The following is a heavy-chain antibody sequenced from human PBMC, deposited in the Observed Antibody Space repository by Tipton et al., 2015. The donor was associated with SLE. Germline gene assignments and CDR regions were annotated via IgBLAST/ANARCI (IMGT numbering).Heavy chain of an antibody. J-gene: IGHJ2*01. D-gene: IGHD4-11*01. V-gene: IGHV4-38-2*02. CDR2: IYHRGTT. Sequence: TLSLTCAVSGYSISSDYSWGWIRQPPGNGLEWIGNIYHRGTTYYNPSLKSRVTISEDTSRNQFSLKLSSVSAADTAVYYCAREFLNPVTTVHYYFDLWGRGTLVTVSS. CDR3: AREFLNPVTTVHYYFDL. CDR1: GYSISSDYS.